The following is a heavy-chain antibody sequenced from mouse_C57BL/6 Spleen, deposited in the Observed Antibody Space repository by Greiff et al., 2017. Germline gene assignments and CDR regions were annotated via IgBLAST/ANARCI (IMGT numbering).Heavy chain of an antibody. D-gene: IGHD1-1*01. CDR2: IDPSDSYT. CDR3: ARRDYYGGSYWYFDV. CDR1: GFTFTSYW. J-gene: IGHJ1*03. V-gene: IGHV1-69*01. Sequence: QVQLQQPGAELVMPGASVKLSCTASGFTFTSYWMHWVKQRPGQGLAWIGEIDPSDSYTNYTPKFKGKSTLTVDKSSSTAYMQLSSLTSEDSAVYYCARRDYYGGSYWYFDVWGTGTTVTVSA.